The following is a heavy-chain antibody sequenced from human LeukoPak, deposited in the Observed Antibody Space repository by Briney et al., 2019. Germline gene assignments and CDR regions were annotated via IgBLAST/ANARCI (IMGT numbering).Heavy chain of an antibody. CDR1: GFTFKNYA. J-gene: IGHJ4*02. Sequence: SGGSLGLSCAASGFTFKNYAVSWVRQAPGKGLEWVSTFGTGADTYYAGSVEGRFIISRDNSKSTVYLQMNSLRADDTATYYCAKHVMTTPRTLDYWGQGTLVTVSS. D-gene: IGHD1-1*01. CDR3: AKHVMTTPRTLDY. CDR2: FGTGADT. V-gene: IGHV3-23*01.